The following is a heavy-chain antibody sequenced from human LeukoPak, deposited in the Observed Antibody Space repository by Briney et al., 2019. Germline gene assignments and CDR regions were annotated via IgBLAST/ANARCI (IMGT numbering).Heavy chain of an antibody. D-gene: IGHD6-19*01. Sequence: SETLSLTCAVYGGSFSNYYWSWIRQPPGKGLEWFGEINNSGSTNYNPSLKSRVTISVDTSKNQFSLNLNSVTAADTAVYYCARDPRGAVAVDYWGQGTLVTVSS. CDR1: GGSFSNYY. CDR2: INNSGST. J-gene: IGHJ4*02. V-gene: IGHV4-34*01. CDR3: ARDPRGAVAVDY.